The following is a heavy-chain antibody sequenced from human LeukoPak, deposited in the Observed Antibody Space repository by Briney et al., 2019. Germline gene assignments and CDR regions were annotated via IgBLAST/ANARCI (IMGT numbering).Heavy chain of an antibody. CDR2: LSGGGGTI. Sequence: HTGGSLRLSCAASGFPFNTYSMSWVRQAPGKGLEWVSTLSGGGGTIFYADCGVGRFTISRDNSKNTLYLQMNSLRTDDTAVYYCVEEMGTPGDYWGQGTLVTVSS. CDR1: GFPFNTYS. D-gene: IGHD7-27*01. V-gene: IGHV3-23*01. CDR3: VEEMGTPGDY. J-gene: IGHJ4*02.